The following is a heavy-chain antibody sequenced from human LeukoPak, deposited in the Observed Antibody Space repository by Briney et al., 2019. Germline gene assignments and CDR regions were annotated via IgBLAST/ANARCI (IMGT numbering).Heavy chain of an antibody. Sequence: SETLSLTCTVSGGSISSSSFHWGWIRQPPGKGLEWIGTVFHSGSTYYNPSLESRITISVDTSKNQFSLKLRSVTAADTALYFCATLQWSGDLSFSWFDPWGQGTLVTVFS. J-gene: IGHJ5*02. D-gene: IGHD3-10*01. CDR1: GGSISSSSFH. V-gene: IGHV4-39*01. CDR3: ATLQWSGDLSFSWFDP. CDR2: VFHSGST.